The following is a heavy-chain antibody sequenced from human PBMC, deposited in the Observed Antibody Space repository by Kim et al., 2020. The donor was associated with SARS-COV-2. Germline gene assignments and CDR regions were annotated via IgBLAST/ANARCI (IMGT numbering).Heavy chain of an antibody. CDR3: ARDRSMYYDFWSGYYTFDKSTDDYYYYGMDV. CDR1: GYTFTSYY. J-gene: IGHJ6*02. CDR2: INPSGGST. D-gene: IGHD3-3*01. V-gene: IGHV1-46*01. Sequence: ASVKVSCKASGYTFTSYYMHWVRQAPGQGLEWMGIINPSGGSTSYAQKFQGRVTMTRDTSTSTVYMELSSLRSEDTAVYYCARDRSMYYDFWSGYYTFDKSTDDYYYYGMDVWGQGTTVTVSS.